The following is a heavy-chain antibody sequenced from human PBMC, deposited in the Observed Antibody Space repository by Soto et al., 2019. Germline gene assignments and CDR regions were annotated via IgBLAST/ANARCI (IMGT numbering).Heavy chain of an antibody. V-gene: IGHV3-33*01. D-gene: IGHD3-10*01. CDR2: IWYDGSNK. CDR1: GFTFSSYG. Sequence: PGGSLRLSCAASGFTFSSYGMHWVRQAPGKGLEWVAVIWYDGSNKYYADSVKGRFTISRDNSKNTLYLQMNSLRAEDTAVYYCARAETGYGSGSYLFYYMDVWGKGTTVTVSS. J-gene: IGHJ6*03. CDR3: ARAETGYGSGSYLFYYMDV.